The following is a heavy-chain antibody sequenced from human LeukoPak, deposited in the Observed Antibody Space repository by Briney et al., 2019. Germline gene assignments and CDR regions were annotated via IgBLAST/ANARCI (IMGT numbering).Heavy chain of an antibody. CDR2: IRSTGGTT. J-gene: IGHJ4*02. Sequence: GGSLRLSCGASGFTFSNYAMSWVRQAPGKGLESVSDIRSTGGTTAYADSVKGRFTISRDNSKNTLYLQMNSLRAEDTAVYYCARADRYGTTWYGRVDYWGQGTLVTVSS. D-gene: IGHD6-13*01. CDR1: GFTFSNYA. CDR3: ARADRYGTTWYGRVDY. V-gene: IGHV3-23*01.